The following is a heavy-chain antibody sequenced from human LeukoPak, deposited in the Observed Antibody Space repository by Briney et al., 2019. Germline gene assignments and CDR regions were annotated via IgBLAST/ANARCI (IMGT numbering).Heavy chain of an antibody. V-gene: IGHV4-4*07. CDR3: ARAGVRGGYYYYYYYMDV. CDR2: IYTSGST. CDR1: GGSISSYY. D-gene: IGHD3-10*01. J-gene: IGHJ6*03. Sequence: SETLSLTCTVSGGSISSYYWSWIRQPAGKGLEWIGRIYTSGSTNYNPSLKSRVTISVDKSKYQFSLKLSSVTAADTAVYYCARAGVRGGYYYYYYYMDVWGKGTTVTVSS.